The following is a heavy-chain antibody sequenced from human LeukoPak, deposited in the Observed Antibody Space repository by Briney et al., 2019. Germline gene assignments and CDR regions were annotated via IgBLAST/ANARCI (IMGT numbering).Heavy chain of an antibody. D-gene: IGHD5-12*01. V-gene: IGHV3-21*01. CDR2: ISSSSSYI. CDR3: ARDPIRGDAFDI. J-gene: IGHJ3*02. Sequence: KPGGSLRLSCAASGFTFSSYSMNWVRQAPGKGLEWVSSISSSSSYIYYADSVKGRFTISRDNAKNSLYLQMNSLRAEDTAVYYCARDPIRGDAFDIWGQGTMVTVSS. CDR1: GFTFSSYS.